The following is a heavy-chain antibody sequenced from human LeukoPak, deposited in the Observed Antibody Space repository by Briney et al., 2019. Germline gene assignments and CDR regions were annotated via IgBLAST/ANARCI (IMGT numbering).Heavy chain of an antibody. V-gene: IGHV1-69*13. CDR1: GGTFSSYA. CDR2: IIPIFGTA. CDR3: ARPYCSSTSYYGAGDYYYYYMDV. D-gene: IGHD2-2*01. Sequence: SVKVSCKXSGGTFSSYAISWVRQSPGQGLEWMGGIIPIFGTANYAQKFQGRVTITADESTSTAYMELSSLRSEDTAVYYCARPYCSSTSYYGAGDYYYYYMDVWGKGTTVTVSS. J-gene: IGHJ6*03.